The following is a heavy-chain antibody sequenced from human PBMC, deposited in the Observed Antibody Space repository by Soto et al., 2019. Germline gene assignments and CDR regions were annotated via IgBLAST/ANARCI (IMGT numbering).Heavy chain of an antibody. V-gene: IGHV1-8*01. CDR2: MNPNSDT. CDR1: GYTSTNLD. J-gene: IGHJ5*02. D-gene: IGHD2-15*01. CDR3: ARYQEAIGFPS. Sequence: QVQLVQSGAEVRKPGASVKVSCKASGYTSTNLDINWVRQATGQGLEWMGWMNPNSDTGCAQKFQGRLTITRDTSTSTVYMELSSLRSEDTAVYYCARYQEAIGFPSWGQGTPVTVSS.